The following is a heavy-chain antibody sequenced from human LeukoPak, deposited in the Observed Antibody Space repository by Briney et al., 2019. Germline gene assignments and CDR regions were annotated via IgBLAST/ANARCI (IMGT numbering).Heavy chain of an antibody. V-gene: IGHV3-74*01. CDR3: ARATVTHGWFDP. CDR2: INSDGSST. Sequence: GGSLRLSCAASGFTFSSYWMHWVRQAPGKGLVWVSRINSDGSSTSYADSVKGRFTISRDNAKNTLCLQMNSLRAEDTAVYYCARATVTHGWFDPWGQGTLVTVSS. J-gene: IGHJ5*02. D-gene: IGHD4-17*01. CDR1: GFTFSSYW.